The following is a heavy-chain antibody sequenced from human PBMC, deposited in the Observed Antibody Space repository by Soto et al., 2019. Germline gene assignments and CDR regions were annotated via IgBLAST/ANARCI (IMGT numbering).Heavy chain of an antibody. CDR2: IIPIFGTA. J-gene: IGHJ4*02. D-gene: IGHD4-17*01. V-gene: IGHV1-69*06. CDR3: ASASTTVGPLGY. Sequence: SVKVSCKASGGTFSSYAISWVRQAPGQGLEWMGGIIPIFGTANYAEKFQGRVTITADKSTSTAYMELSSLRAEDTAVYYCASASTTVGPLGYWGQGPLVTLSS. CDR1: GGTFSSYA.